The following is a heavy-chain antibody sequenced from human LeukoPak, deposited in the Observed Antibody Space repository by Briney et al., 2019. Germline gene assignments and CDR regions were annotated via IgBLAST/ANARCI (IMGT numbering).Heavy chain of an antibody. CDR1: GYTFTSYG. J-gene: IGHJ4*02. Sequence: GASVKVSCKASGYTFTSYGISWVRQAPGQGLEWMGWISAYNGNTNYAQKLQGRVTMTTDTSTSTAYMELRSLRSDDTAVYYCARGEGGFDWFHCFDYWGQGTLVTVSS. CDR2: ISAYNGNT. D-gene: IGHD3-9*01. V-gene: IGHV1-18*01. CDR3: ARGEGGFDWFHCFDY.